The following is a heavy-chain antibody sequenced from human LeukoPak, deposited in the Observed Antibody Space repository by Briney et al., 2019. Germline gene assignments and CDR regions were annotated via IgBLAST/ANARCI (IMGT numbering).Heavy chain of an antibody. V-gene: IGHV3-21*01. Sequence: GGSLRLSCAATGFTLSGHSMNWVRLAPGKGLDWVSSISPTSAYIYYQDSVKGRFTISRDNAKDTLYLHMNSLTAEDTAIYYCARGAKWAYYFDYWGQGTLVTVSS. CDR3: ARGAKWAYYFDY. CDR2: ISPTSAYI. CDR1: GFTLSGHS. D-gene: IGHD1-26*01. J-gene: IGHJ4*02.